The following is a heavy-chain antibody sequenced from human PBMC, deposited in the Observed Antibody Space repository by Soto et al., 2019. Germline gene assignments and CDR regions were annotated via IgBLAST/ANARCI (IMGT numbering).Heavy chain of an antibody. CDR2: MNPHSGNT. D-gene: IGHD2-2*01. Sequence: QVQLVQSGAEVKKPGASVKVSCKVSGYTFTSYDLNWVRQATGQGLEWMGWMNPHSGNTGYAQKFQGRVTMTRNTSISTAYMQLSSLRSDDTAVYYCARVPATWFDPWGQGTLVTVSS. CDR1: GYTFTSYD. J-gene: IGHJ5*02. CDR3: ARVPATWFDP. V-gene: IGHV1-8*01.